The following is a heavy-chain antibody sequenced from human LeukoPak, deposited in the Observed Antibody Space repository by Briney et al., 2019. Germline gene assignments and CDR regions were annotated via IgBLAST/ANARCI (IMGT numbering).Heavy chain of an antibody. CDR3: ARDPGANYFDH. CDR2: VNPNSGVT. D-gene: IGHD7-27*01. V-gene: IGHV1-2*02. Sequence: ASVKVSCKTSGYIFTSFYIHWVRQAPGQGLEWMEWVNPNSGVTNYAQRFQGRVTMAGDPSINTAYMELRWLRSDDTANYYCARDPGANYFDHWGQGTPVTVSS. CDR1: GYIFTSFY. J-gene: IGHJ4*02.